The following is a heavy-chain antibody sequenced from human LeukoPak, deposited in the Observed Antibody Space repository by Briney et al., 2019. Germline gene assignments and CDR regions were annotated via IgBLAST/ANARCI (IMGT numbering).Heavy chain of an antibody. V-gene: IGHV1-69*13. J-gene: IGHJ6*03. CDR3: ARGTVTTPLYYYYYMDV. Sequence: SVKVSCKASGGTFSSYAISWVRQAPGQGLEWMGGIIPIFGTANYAQKFQGRVTITADESTSTAYMELSSLRSEDTAVYYCARGTVTTPLYYYYYMDVWGKGTTVTVSS. D-gene: IGHD4-17*01. CDR2: IIPIFGTA. CDR1: GGTFSSYA.